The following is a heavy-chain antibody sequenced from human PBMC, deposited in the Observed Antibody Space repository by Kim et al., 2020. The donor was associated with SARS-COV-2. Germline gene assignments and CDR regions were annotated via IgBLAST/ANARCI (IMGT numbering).Heavy chain of an antibody. CDR2: IYHSGST. D-gene: IGHD2-21*01. Sequence: SETLSLTCAVSGGSISSGCYSWSWIRQPPGKGLEWIGYIYHSGSTYYNPSLKSRVTISVDRSKNQFSLKLSSVTAADTAVYYCAGGWMIGWFDPWGQGTLVTVSS. CDR1: GGSISSGCYS. CDR3: AGGWMIGWFDP. V-gene: IGHV4-30-2*01. J-gene: IGHJ5*02.